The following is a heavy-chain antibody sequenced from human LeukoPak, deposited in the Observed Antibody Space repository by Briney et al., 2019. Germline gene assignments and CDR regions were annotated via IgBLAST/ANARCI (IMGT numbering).Heavy chain of an antibody. J-gene: IGHJ4*02. D-gene: IGHD1-26*01. CDR3: ARRSYDRFTFDS. CDR1: DYSIRSGYY. Sequence: PSETLSLTCAVSDYSIRSGYYWGWFRQPPGKGLEWIATTYHTGSTYYNPSLKSRVTISVDKSKNHFSLKVTSVTAADTAEYYCARRSYDRFTFDSWGQGTLVTVSS. V-gene: IGHV4-38-2*01. CDR2: TYHTGST.